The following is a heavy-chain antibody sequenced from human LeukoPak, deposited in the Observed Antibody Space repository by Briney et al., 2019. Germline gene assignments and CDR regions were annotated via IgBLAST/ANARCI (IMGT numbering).Heavy chain of an antibody. V-gene: IGHV7-4-1*01. CDR3: ARSSRHHDH. J-gene: IGHJ4*02. CDR2: INTNTGNP. Sequence: ASVKVSCKASGYTFTTYGINWVRQAPGQGLEWMGWINTNTGNPTYAQGFTGRFVFSLDTSVSTAYLQIGSLKAEDTAVYYCARSSRHHDHWGQGTLVTVSS. D-gene: IGHD2-2*01. CDR1: GYTFTTYG.